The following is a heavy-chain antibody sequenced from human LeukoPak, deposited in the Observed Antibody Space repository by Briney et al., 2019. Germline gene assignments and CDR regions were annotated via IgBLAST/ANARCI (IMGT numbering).Heavy chain of an antibody. CDR3: ARAVRGDYYSYYGMDV. CDR1: GGSISSYY. J-gene: IGHJ6*02. D-gene: IGHD3-16*01. Sequence: SETLSLTCTVSGGSISSYYWSWIRQPPGKGLEWIVYIYYSGSTNYNPSLKSRVTISVDTSKNQFSLKLSSVTAADTAVYYCARAVRGDYYSYYGMDVWGQGTTVTVSS. CDR2: IYYSGST. V-gene: IGHV4-59*01.